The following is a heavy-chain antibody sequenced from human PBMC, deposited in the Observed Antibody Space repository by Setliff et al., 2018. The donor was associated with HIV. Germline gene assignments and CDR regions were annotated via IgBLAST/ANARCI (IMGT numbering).Heavy chain of an antibody. D-gene: IGHD3-22*01. CDR1: GGSFSGYY. V-gene: IGHV4-34*01. J-gene: IGHJ4*02. Sequence: SETLSLTCAVYGGSFSGYYWSWIRQPPGKGLEWIGEINHSGGTNYNPSLKSRVTISVDTSKNQFSLKLSSVTAADTAVFYCARLTTTYYYDSSAYCHPVWGQGTLVTVSS. CDR2: INHSGGT. CDR3: ARLTTTYYYDSSAYCHPV.